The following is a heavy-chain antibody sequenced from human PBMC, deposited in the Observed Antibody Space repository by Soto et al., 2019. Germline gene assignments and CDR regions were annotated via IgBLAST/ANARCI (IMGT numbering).Heavy chain of an antibody. CDR2: INHSGSN. V-gene: IGHV4-34*01. J-gene: IGHJ3*02. Sequence: QLQQWGAGLLKPSETLSLTCVVSGGSFSTYYYNWIRQSPGKGLEWIGEINHSGSNNYSPSLKSRVTMSLDTSKNQFSLKLRSVTGADTAVYYCARGGSNDWQVAFDIWGQGTMVTVSS. D-gene: IGHD3-9*01. CDR3: ARGGSNDWQVAFDI. CDR1: GGSFSTYY.